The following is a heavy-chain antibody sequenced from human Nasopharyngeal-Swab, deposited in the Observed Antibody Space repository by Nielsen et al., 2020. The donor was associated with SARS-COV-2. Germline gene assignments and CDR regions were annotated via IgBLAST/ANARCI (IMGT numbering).Heavy chain of an antibody. CDR1: GGPISSGGYY. CDR3: ARAPDYGDYVWSFDY. Sequence: SETLSLPSIFSGGPISSGGYYWRWVRQHPGKGLEYIGYIYYSGSTYYNPSLKSRLTISVDTSKNQFSLKLRSVTAADTAVYYCARAPDYGDYVWSFDYWGQGTLVTVSS. J-gene: IGHJ4*02. D-gene: IGHD4-17*01. CDR2: IYYSGST. V-gene: IGHV4-31*03.